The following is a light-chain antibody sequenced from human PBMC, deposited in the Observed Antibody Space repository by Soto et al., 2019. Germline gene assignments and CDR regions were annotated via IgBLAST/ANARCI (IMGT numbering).Light chain of an antibody. Sequence: DIQMTQSPSSLSASVGDRVTITCRASQAISNYVAWYQQRPGKVPKLLIYTASTLQSGVPSRFSGSGSGTDFTLTISSLQPEDVATYYCQMHNSAPFSFGPATKVDIK. J-gene: IGKJ3*01. CDR1: QAISNY. CDR3: QMHNSAPFS. CDR2: TAS. V-gene: IGKV1-27*01.